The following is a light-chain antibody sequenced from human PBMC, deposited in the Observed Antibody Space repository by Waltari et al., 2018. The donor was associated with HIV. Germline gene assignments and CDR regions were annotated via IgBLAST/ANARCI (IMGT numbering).Light chain of an antibody. Sequence: EIVVTQSPGTLSLFPGERAILSCRISQSLSSSHLTWYQLKLGQAPRLLIYAASSRATGIPDRFSGSGSGTDFTLTIRRLEPEDFAVYYCLQYENSRLTFGGGTKVEIK. V-gene: IGKV3-20*01. CDR2: AAS. CDR3: LQYENSRLT. CDR1: QSLSSSH. J-gene: IGKJ4*01.